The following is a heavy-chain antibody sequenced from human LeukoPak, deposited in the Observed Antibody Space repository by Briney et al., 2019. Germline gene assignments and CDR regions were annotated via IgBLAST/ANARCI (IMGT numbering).Heavy chain of an antibody. Sequence: PSETLSLTCTVSGGSVSSGNYYWSWIRQPPGKGLAWIGCIYYTGSTYYNPSLKSRVTMSVDTSKNQFSLKVTSVTAADTAVYYCARVSGDYYGSSGYFKAGIHAFDIWGQGTMVTVPS. D-gene: IGHD3-22*01. CDR1: GGSVSSGNYY. V-gene: IGHV4-61*01. CDR2: IYYTGST. CDR3: ARVSGDYYGSSGYFKAGIHAFDI. J-gene: IGHJ3*02.